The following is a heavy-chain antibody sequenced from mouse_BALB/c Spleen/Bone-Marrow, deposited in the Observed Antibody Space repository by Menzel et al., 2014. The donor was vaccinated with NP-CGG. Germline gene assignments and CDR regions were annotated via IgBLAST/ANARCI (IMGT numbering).Heavy chain of an antibody. V-gene: IGHV3-1*02. D-gene: IGHD1-1*01. CDR3: AITTVVNAMDY. CDR2: IHYSGTT. J-gene: IGHJ4*01. Sequence: EVQGVESGPDLVKPSQSLSLTCTVTGYSITSGYTWHWIRPFPGNSLEWMGYIHYSGTTNYNPSLKSRISITRDTSKNQFFLQLNSVTTEDTATYYCAITTVVNAMDYWGQGTSVTVSS. CDR1: GYSITSGYT.